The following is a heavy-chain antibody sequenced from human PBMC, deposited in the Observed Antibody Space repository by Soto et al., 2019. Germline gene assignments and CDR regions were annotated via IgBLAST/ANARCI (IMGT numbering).Heavy chain of an antibody. CDR2: IYYSGST. CDR3: ARSFMVPLDFFEH. J-gene: IGHJ4*02. V-gene: IGHV4-59*01. D-gene: IGHD3-10*01. CDR1: NGSLSSNY. Sequence: SETLSLACTVSNGSLSSNYLSWIRQSPGKGLERIGDIYYSGSTNYNPSLKSRVTMSVDTSKNQFTLKLSSVTAADTGVYFCARSFMVPLDFFEHWGQGTPVTVCS.